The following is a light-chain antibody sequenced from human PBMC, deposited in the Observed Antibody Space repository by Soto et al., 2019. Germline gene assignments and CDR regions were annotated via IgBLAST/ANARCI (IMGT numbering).Light chain of an antibody. CDR1: RSNIGSNT. CDR2: SNN. V-gene: IGLV1-44*01. Sequence: VVTQPPSASGTPGQRVTISCSVSRSNIGSNTANWYQLLPGTAPKLLIYSNNQRPSGVPDRFSGSKSGTSASLAISGPQSEDEADYYCAAWDDSLDGWVFGGGTKLTDL. CDR3: AAWDDSLDGWV. J-gene: IGLJ3*02.